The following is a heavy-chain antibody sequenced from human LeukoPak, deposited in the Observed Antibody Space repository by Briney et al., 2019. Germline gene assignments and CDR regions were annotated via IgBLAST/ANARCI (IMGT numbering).Heavy chain of an antibody. CDR2: IYPGDSDT. CDR1: GYSFTSYW. J-gene: IGHJ4*02. CDR3: AGPARGSYNPWYFDY. D-gene: IGHD1-26*01. Sequence: GESPKISCKGSGYSFTSYWIGWVRQMPGKGLEWMGIIYPGDSDTRYSPSFQGQVTISADKSISTAYLQWSSLKASDTAMYYCAGPARGSYNPWYFDYWGQGTLVTVSS. V-gene: IGHV5-51*01.